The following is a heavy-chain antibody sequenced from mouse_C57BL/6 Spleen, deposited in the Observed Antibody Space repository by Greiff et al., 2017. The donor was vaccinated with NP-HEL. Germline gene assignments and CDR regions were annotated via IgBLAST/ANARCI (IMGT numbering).Heavy chain of an antibody. Sequence: EVHLVESGGGLVQPKGSLKLSCAASGFTFNTYAMHWVRQAPGKGLEWVARIRSKSSNYATYYADSVKDRFTISRDDSQSMLYLQMNNLKTEDTAMYYCVREGYYGSSYVFDYWGQGTTLTVSS. CDR3: VREGYYGSSYVFDY. CDR1: GFTFNTYA. V-gene: IGHV10-3*01. CDR2: IRSKSSNYAT. J-gene: IGHJ2*01. D-gene: IGHD1-1*01.